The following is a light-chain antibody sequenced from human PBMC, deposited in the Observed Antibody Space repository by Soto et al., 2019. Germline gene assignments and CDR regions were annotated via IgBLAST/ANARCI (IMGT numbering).Light chain of an antibody. J-gene: IGKJ1*01. Sequence: EIVLTQSPGTLSLSPGDRATLSCRASQSVFSSLAWYQQKPGQAPRLLIYGAATRATGIPARFSGSGSGTEFTLTISSLQSEDFAVYYCQQYHNWPAFGQGTKVEIK. CDR3: QQYHNWPA. V-gene: IGKV3-15*01. CDR1: QSVFSS. CDR2: GAA.